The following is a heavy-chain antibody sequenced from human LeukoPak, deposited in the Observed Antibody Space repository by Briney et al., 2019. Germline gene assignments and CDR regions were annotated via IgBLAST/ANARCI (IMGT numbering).Heavy chain of an antibody. Sequence: GGSLRLSCAASGLTFSSHGFHWVRQAPGKGLEWVANIKQDGGQIYYLESVKGRFTVSRDNAKNSLYLQMNSLRAEDTAVYYCARLGARQMLEYWGQGTLVTVSS. CDR1: GLTFSSHG. D-gene: IGHD4-17*01. CDR2: IKQDGGQI. CDR3: ARLGARQMLEY. V-gene: IGHV3-7*01. J-gene: IGHJ4*02.